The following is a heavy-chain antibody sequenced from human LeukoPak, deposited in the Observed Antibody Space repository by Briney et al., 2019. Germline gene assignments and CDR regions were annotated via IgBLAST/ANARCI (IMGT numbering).Heavy chain of an antibody. V-gene: IGHV3-23*01. Sequence: GGSLRLSCAASGFTFSIYAMTWVRQAPGKGLEWVSEIGGRDDNTYYADSVKGRFTISRDNSKNTLYLQMNSLRAEDTAVYYCAKGRDYPDAFDIWGQGTMVTVSS. CDR1: GFTFSIYA. CDR2: IGGRDDNT. D-gene: IGHD4-17*01. CDR3: AKGRDYPDAFDI. J-gene: IGHJ3*02.